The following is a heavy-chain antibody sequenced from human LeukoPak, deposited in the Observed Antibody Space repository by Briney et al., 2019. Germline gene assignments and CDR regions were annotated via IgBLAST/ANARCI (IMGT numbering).Heavy chain of an antibody. V-gene: IGHV3-53*01. CDR3: AYRNNFEY. CDR1: GITVSNIY. D-gene: IGHD1-26*01. J-gene: IGHJ4*02. Sequence: GGSLRLSCAASGITVSNIYMAWVRQAPGKGLEWVSIIYGGGNTNHGDSVKGRFTISRDDAKRTVDLQMDNLRAEDTAIYYCAYRNNFEYWGQGALVTVSS. CDR2: IYGGGNT.